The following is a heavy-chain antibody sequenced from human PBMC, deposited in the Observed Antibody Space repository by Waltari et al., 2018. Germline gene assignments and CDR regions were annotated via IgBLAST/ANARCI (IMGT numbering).Heavy chain of an antibody. Sequence: EVQLLESGGGLVQSGGSLRLSCAASGFTFSTFGMGWVRQAPGKGVGGVSPSGPGHGSRYYADSVKGRFIISRDDSKSTLSLQMSSLRGDDTALYYCAKGTETLNRYFDFWGQGTLVTVSP. CDR1: GFTFSTFG. CDR3: AKGTETLNRYFDF. J-gene: IGHJ4*02. CDR2: SGPGHGSR. V-gene: IGHV3-23*01.